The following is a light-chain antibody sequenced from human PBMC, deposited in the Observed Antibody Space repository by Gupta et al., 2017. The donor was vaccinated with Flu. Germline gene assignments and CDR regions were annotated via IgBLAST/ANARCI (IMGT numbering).Light chain of an antibody. CDR1: QSLLHSNGYNY. V-gene: IGKV2-28*01. J-gene: IGKJ5*01. CDR3: MQARQTPST. CDR2: LGS. Sequence: IVMTQSPLSLPVTPGEPASISCRPSQSLLHSNGYNYLDWYLQKPGQSPQLLIYLGSNRASGVPDRFSGSGSGTDFTLKISRVEAEDVGVYYCMQARQTPSTFGQGTRLEIK.